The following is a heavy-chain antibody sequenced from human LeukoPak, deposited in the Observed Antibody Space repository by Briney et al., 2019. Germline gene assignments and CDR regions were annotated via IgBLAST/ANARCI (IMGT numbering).Heavy chain of an antibody. D-gene: IGHD2-15*01. Sequence: ASLKVSCTASGYTFTNYGIHWVRQAPGQGLEWMGWISANSGHTNYAQKLQGRVTMTTDTSTSTVYMELRSLRSDDTAVYYCAKGYCSGGTCYSYDYWGQGTLVTVSS. V-gene: IGHV1-18*01. CDR2: ISANSGHT. CDR3: AKGYCSGGTCYSYDY. CDR1: GYTFTNYG. J-gene: IGHJ4*02.